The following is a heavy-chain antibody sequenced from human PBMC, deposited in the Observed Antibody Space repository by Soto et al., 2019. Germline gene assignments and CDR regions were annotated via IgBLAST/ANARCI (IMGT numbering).Heavy chain of an antibody. CDR3: ARGGVGSTSGWFDP. J-gene: IGHJ5*02. V-gene: IGHV1-18*01. Sequence: QVQLVQSGAEVEKPGASVKVSCKASGYIFTSYGISWVRQAPGQGLEWMGWNTAYNGNTNYAQKFQGRVSMTTDTSTSTAYMELRSLRSDDTAVYYCARGGVGSTSGWFDPWGQGTLVTVSS. CDR2: NTAYNGNT. D-gene: IGHD1-26*01. CDR1: GYIFTSYG.